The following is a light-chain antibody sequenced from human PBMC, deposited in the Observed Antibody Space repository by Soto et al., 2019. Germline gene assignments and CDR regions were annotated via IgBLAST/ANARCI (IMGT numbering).Light chain of an antibody. CDR2: GAS. J-gene: IGKJ5*01. CDR1: QSVSSSY. CDR3: QQYGSSLIN. Sequence: EIVFTQSPGTLSLSPGERATLSCRASQSVSSSYLAWYQQKPGQAPRLLIYGASSRATGIPDRFSGSGSGTDFALTISRLEPEDFAVYYCQQYGSSLINFGQGIRLGIK. V-gene: IGKV3-20*01.